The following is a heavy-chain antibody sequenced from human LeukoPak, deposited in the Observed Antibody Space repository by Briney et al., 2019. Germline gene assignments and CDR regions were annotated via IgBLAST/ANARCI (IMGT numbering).Heavy chain of an antibody. CDR3: ASTTVVTPYYFDY. Sequence: SETLSLTCAVYGGSFSGYYWSWIRQPPGEGLGWIGEINHSGRTNYNPSHKSRVTISVDTSKNQYSLKLSSVTAADTAVYYCASTTVVTPYYFDYWGQGTLVTVSS. D-gene: IGHD4-23*01. V-gene: IGHV4-34*01. CDR1: GGSFSGYY. J-gene: IGHJ4*02. CDR2: INHSGRT.